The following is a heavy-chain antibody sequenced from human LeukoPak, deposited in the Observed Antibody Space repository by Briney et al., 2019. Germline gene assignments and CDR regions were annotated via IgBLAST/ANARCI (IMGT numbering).Heavy chain of an antibody. CDR2: IYGGGST. Sequence: GGSLRLSCAASGFTVSSNYMSWVRQAPGKGLEWVSAIYGGGSTYYAGFVNGRFDISRDNSKHTLYLQMNSLTAEDTAVYYCAGNYYYYMDVWGKGTTVTVSS. J-gene: IGHJ6*03. CDR1: GFTVSSNY. V-gene: IGHV3-53*01. CDR3: AGNYYYYMDV.